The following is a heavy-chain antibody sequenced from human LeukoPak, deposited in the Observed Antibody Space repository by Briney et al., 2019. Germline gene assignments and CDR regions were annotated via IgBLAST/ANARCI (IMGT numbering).Heavy chain of an antibody. CDR3: ARVWSSGYTKDY. Sequence: GGSLRLSCAASGFTFSSYSIDWVRQAPGKGLEGLSYISSSSSTIFYADSVKGRFTISRDNAKNSVYLQMSSLRAEDTAVYYCARVWSSGYTKDYWGQGTLVTVSS. CDR2: ISSSSSTI. CDR1: GFTFSSYS. V-gene: IGHV3-48*04. J-gene: IGHJ4*02. D-gene: IGHD3-22*01.